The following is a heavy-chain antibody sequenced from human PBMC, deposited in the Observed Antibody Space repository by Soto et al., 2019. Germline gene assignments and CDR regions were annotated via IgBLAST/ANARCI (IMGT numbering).Heavy chain of an antibody. CDR1: GFTFSDSA. CDR2: VTVSGDTS. J-gene: IGHJ6*03. V-gene: IGHV3-23*01. Sequence: EVQLLESGGGLAQPGGSLRLSCAASGFTFSDSALSWVRQGTGKGLEWVSSVTVSGDTSYYADSVEGRFTISRDNSKNTLYLQMNSLRADDTAVYYCAKHGCSYPACYPYYYYVDVWGEGATVIVSS. CDR3: AKHGCSYPACYPYYYYVDV. D-gene: IGHD2-15*01.